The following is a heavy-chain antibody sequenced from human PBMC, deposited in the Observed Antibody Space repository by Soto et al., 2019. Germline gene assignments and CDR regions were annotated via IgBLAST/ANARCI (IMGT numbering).Heavy chain of an antibody. CDR1: GYTFTSYY. CDR3: PRDRARTPIAPAEIVVVVGARQSNWSAP. D-gene: IGHD2-15*01. J-gene: IGHJ5*02. Sequence: ASVKVSCKASGYTFTSYYMHWVRHAPGQGVEWMGIINPSGGSTSYAQKFQGRVTMTSDTSTSTVYMQMSSLRAEDTAVYYCPRDRARTPIAPAEIVVVVGARQSNWSAPWGKGTLVTVSS. CDR2: INPSGGST. V-gene: IGHV1-46*01.